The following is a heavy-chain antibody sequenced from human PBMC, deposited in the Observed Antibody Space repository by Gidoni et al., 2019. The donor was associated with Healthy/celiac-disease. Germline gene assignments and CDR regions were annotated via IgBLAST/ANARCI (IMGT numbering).Heavy chain of an antibody. D-gene: IGHD3-9*01. J-gene: IGHJ4*02. Sequence: QVQLVESGGGVVQPGRSLRLSCAASGFTFSSYGMHWVRQAPGKGLEWVAVISYDGSNKYYADSVKGRFTISRDNSKNTLYLQMNSLRAEDTAVYYCARHHDSLDYWGQGTLVTVSS. CDR3: ARHHDSLDY. CDR2: ISYDGSNK. V-gene: IGHV3-30*03. CDR1: GFTFSSYG.